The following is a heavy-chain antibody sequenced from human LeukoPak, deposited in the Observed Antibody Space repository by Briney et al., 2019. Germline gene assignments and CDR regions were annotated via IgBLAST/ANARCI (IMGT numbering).Heavy chain of an antibody. J-gene: IGHJ4*02. CDR1: GYTFTIYD. Sequence: ASVKVSCKASGYTFTIYDINWVRQATGQGLEWMGWVNPNSGDTGYAQKFQGRVTITRDTSISTAYMEPSGLTSDDTAVYYCARPYCSGGSCHDYFDYWGQGALVTVSS. V-gene: IGHV1-8*03. D-gene: IGHD2-15*01. CDR3: ARPYCSGGSCHDYFDY. CDR2: VNPNSGDT.